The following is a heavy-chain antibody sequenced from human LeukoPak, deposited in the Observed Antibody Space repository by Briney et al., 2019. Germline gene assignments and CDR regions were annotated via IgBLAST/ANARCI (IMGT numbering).Heavy chain of an antibody. Sequence: GGSLRLSCAASGFTLSSYWMSWVRQAPGKGLEWVAHIKQDGSDKYYVDSVKGRFTISRDSAKNSLYLQMNSLRAEDTAVYYCARYATSSGSRWLEPWGQGTLVTVSS. D-gene: IGHD6-19*01. J-gene: IGHJ5*02. CDR2: IKQDGSDK. V-gene: IGHV3-7*01. CDR3: ARYATSSGSRWLEP. CDR1: GFTLSSYW.